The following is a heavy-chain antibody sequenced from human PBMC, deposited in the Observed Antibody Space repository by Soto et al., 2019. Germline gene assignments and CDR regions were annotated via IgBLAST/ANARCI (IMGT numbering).Heavy chain of an antibody. CDR1: GGSISSSTYY. V-gene: IGHV4-39*01. J-gene: IGHJ4*02. Sequence: QLQLQESGPGLVKPSETLSLTCTVSGGSISSSTYYWGWIRQPPGKGLEWIGSISYSGSTYYDPSLKSRVTISVDTSKHQFSLKLSSMTAADTAVYYCVRQRGSGPAVAGYWGQGTLVTVSS. CDR2: ISYSGST. D-gene: IGHD6-19*01. CDR3: VRQRGSGPAVAGY.